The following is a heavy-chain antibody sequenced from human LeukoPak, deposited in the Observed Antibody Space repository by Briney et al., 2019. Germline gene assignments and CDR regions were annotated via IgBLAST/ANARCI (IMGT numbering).Heavy chain of an antibody. Sequence: ASVKVSCKVSGYTITELSMHWVRQAPGQGLEWMGRIIPILGIANYAQKFQGRVTITADKSTSTAYMELSSLRAEDTAVYYCARDLLVRGSSYYYDSSGYNDYWGQGTLVTVSS. J-gene: IGHJ4*02. CDR1: GYTITELS. V-gene: IGHV1-69*04. D-gene: IGHD3-22*01. CDR3: ARDLLVRGSSYYYDSSGYNDY. CDR2: IIPILGIA.